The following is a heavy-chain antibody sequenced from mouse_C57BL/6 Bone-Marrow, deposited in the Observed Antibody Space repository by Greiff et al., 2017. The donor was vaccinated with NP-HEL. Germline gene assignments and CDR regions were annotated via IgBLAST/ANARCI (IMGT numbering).Heavy chain of an antibody. V-gene: IGHV1-55*01. J-gene: IGHJ2*01. D-gene: IGHD1-1*01. CDR3: ARFYYGSSYDDD. CDR1: GYTFTSYW. Sequence: QVQLQQPGAELVKPGASVKMSCKASGYTFTSYWITWVKQRPGQGLEWIGDIYPGSGSTNYNEKFKSKATLTVDTSSSTAYMQLSSLTSEDSAVYYCARFYYGSSYDDDWGQGTTLTVSS. CDR2: IYPGSGST.